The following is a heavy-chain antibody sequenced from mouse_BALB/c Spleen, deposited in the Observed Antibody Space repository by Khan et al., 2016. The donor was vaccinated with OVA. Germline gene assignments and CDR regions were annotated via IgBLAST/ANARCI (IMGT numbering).Heavy chain of an antibody. V-gene: IGHV1-54*01. CDR2: INPGSGGT. Sequence: VQLQESGAELVRPGTSVKVSCKASGYAFTDYLIEWLKQRPGQGLEWIGVINPGSGGTHYNEKFMDRATLTADKSSSTAYMQLSSLTSDDSAVYCGSRSGYGFGAYWGPGTLITVSA. CDR1: GYAFTDYL. D-gene: IGHD3-2*02. CDR3: SRSGYGFGAY. J-gene: IGHJ3*01.